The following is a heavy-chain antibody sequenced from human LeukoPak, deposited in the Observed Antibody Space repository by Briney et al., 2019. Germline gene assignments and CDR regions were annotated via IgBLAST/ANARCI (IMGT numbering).Heavy chain of an antibody. V-gene: IGHV4-34*01. Sequence: KPSETLSLTCAVYGGSFSGYYWSWIRQPPGKGLEWIGEINHSGSTNYNPSLKSRVTISVDTSKNQFSLKLTSVTAADTALYYCMRVVIAASPGAFDIWGQGTMVTVSS. J-gene: IGHJ3*02. CDR3: MRVVIAASPGAFDI. CDR2: INHSGST. CDR1: GGSFSGYY. D-gene: IGHD2-15*01.